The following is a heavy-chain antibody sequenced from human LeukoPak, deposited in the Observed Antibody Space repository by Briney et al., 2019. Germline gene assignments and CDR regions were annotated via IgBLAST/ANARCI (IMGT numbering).Heavy chain of an antibody. CDR1: GLTFNRYW. V-gene: IGHV3-7*03. D-gene: IGHD2-2*01. CDR2: IEQDGREK. J-gene: IGHJ5*02. CDR3: ARESGEFGLGYQLDP. Sequence: GGSLRLSCAASGLTFNRYWMSWVRQAPGKGREWVANIEQDGREKYYVDSVKGRFTISRDNAKNSLYLQMNSLRAEDTAVYYCARESGEFGLGYQLDPWGQGTLVSVSS.